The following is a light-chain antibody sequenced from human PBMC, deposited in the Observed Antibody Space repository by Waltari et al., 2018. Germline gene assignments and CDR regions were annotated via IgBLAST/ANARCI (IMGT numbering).Light chain of an antibody. CDR1: QSLSSN. CDR3: QQYNDWPRT. J-gene: IGKJ1*01. CDR2: GAS. V-gene: IGKV3-15*01. Sequence: EIVMTQSPATLSVSPGERATLSCRASQSLSSNLAWYQQKPGQAPSLLIYGASARAPGIPVRFSGGGAGTEFTLIISSLQSEDFAVYYCQQYNDWPRTFGQGTKVEIK.